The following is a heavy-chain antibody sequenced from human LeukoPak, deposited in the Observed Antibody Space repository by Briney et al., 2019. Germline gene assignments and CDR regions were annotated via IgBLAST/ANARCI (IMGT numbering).Heavy chain of an antibody. Sequence: GGSLRLSCAASGFTFSSYWMSWVRQAPGKGLEWVAVISYDGSNKYYADSVKGRFTISRDNSKNTLYLQMNSLRAEDTAVYYCARGGYSYGYRRDFDYWGQGTLVTVSS. J-gene: IGHJ4*02. CDR1: GFTFSSYW. V-gene: IGHV3-30*03. CDR3: ARGGYSYGYRRDFDY. CDR2: ISYDGSNK. D-gene: IGHD5-18*01.